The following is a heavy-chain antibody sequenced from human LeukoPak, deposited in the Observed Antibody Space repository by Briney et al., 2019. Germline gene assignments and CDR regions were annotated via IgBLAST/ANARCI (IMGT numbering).Heavy chain of an antibody. J-gene: IGHJ4*02. CDR1: GGTFSSYA. CDR2: MNPNSGNT. D-gene: IGHD5-12*01. V-gene: IGHV1-8*02. Sequence: ASVKVSCKASGGTFSSYAISWVRQATGQGLEWMGWMNPNSGNTGYAQKFQGRVTMTRNTSISTAYMELSSLRSEDTAVYYCARGYSGYDQPFDYWGQGTLVTVSS. CDR3: ARGYSGYDQPFDY.